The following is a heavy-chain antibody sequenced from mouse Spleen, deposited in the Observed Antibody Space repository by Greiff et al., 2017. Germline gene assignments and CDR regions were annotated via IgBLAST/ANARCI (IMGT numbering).Heavy chain of an antibody. D-gene: IGHD2-4*01. CDR2: IWSGGST. CDR3: ARNGGLRQDWYFDV. J-gene: IGHJ1*01. CDR1: GFSLTSYG. Sequence: VQLQQSGPGLVQPSQSLSITCTVSGFSLTSYGVHWVRQSPGKGLEWLGVIWSGGSTDYNAAFISRLSISKDNSKSQVFFKMNSLQANDTAIYYCARNGGLRQDWYFDVWGAGTTVTVSS. V-gene: IGHV2-2*02.